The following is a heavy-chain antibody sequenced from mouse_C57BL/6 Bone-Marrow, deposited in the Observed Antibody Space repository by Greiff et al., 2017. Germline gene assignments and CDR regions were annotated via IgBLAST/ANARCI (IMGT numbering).Heavy chain of an antibody. J-gene: IGHJ2*01. V-gene: IGHV1-9*01. Sequence: VQLQESGAELMKPGASVKLSCTATGYTFTGYWIEWVKQRPGHGLEWIGEILPGSGSTNYNEKFKGQATFTADTTSNTAYMQLSSLTTEDSALYYRARIRDSYYHLFDYWGQGTTLTVSS. CDR3: ARIRDSYYHLFDY. CDR2: ILPGSGST. CDR1: GYTFTGYW. D-gene: IGHD2-12*01.